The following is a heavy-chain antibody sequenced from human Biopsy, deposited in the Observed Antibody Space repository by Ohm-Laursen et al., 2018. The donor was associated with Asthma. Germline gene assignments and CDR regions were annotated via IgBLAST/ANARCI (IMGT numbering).Heavy chain of an antibody. CDR1: GFTVTTNS. Sequence: GSLRLSCTASGFTVTTNSISWVRQAPGKGLEWVSVTYSGGSTYYADSVKGRFTISRDNSKNTLYLQMNSLRGEDTAVYYCANILTVASTYGLDVWGQGTTVTVSS. D-gene: IGHD4-23*01. V-gene: IGHV3-53*01. CDR3: ANILTVASTYGLDV. J-gene: IGHJ6*02. CDR2: TYSGGST.